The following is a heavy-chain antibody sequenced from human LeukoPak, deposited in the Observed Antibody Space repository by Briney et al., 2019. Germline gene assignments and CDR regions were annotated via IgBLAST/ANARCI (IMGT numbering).Heavy chain of an antibody. V-gene: IGHV3-23*01. CDR3: AKDSTVGGSYYGMDI. CDR1: GSTLSSHT. Sequence: PGGSLRLSCAASGSTLSSHTVTWVRQAPGKGLEWVSSISGSGSTTYFADSVKGRFTISRDNSKNTLYLQMNSLRAEDTAVYYCAKDSTVGGSYYGMDIWGQGTTVTVSS. J-gene: IGHJ6*02. D-gene: IGHD2-15*01. CDR2: ISGSGSTT.